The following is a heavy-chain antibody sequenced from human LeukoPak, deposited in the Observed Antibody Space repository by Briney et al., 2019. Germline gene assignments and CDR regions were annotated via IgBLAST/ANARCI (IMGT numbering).Heavy chain of an antibody. D-gene: IGHD1-26*01. CDR1: GFTSSSYG. J-gene: IGHJ3*02. Sequence: PGGSLRLSCAASGFTSSSYGMHWVRQTPGKGLEWVANIKRYESEEYYVDSVKGRFAISRDNAKNSLYLQMNSLRAEDTAVYYCARWCGSYFGGTPDAFDIWGQGTVVTVSS. CDR2: IKRYESEE. V-gene: IGHV3-7*04. CDR3: ARWCGSYFGGTPDAFDI.